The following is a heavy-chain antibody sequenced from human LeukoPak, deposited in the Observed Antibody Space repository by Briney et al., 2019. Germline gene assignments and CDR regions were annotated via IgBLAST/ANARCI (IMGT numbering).Heavy chain of an antibody. CDR2: IYSGGIT. CDR1: GFTVSTNY. CDR3: ARDGYYDSSGYRKHDGFDI. J-gene: IGHJ3*02. D-gene: IGHD3-22*01. Sequence: GGSLRLSCAASGFTVSTNYMSWVRQAPGKGLEWVSLIYSGGITQYADSVKGRFTISRDNSKNTLYLQMTSLRAEDTAVYHCARDGYYDSSGYRKHDGFDIWGQGALVTVSS. V-gene: IGHV3-66*01.